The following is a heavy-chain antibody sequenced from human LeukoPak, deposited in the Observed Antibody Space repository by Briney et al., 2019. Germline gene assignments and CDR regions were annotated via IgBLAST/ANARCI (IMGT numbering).Heavy chain of an antibody. J-gene: IGHJ5*02. Sequence: SSETLSLTCAVYGESFSGYYWSWIRQPPGKGLEWIGEINHSGSTNYNPSLKSRVTISVDTSKNQFSLKLSSVTAADTAVYYCARVGALLWFGELNWFDPWGQGTLVTVSS. CDR1: GESFSGYY. V-gene: IGHV4-34*01. CDR2: INHSGST. D-gene: IGHD3-10*01. CDR3: ARVGALLWFGELNWFDP.